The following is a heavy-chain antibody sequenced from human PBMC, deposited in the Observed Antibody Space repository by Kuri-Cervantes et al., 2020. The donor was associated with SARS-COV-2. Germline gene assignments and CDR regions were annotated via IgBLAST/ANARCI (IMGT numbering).Heavy chain of an antibody. V-gene: IGHV4-59*08. CDR2: IYYRWST. CDR3: ARLPRLNLWGGAENLIFNWFDP. D-gene: IGHD1-26*01. J-gene: IGHJ5*02. CDR1: GGSISSYF. Sequence: ESLKISCTVSGGSISSYFWSWIRQPPGKGLEWIGYIYYRWSTNYNPSLKSRVTISVDTSKNQFSLKLSSLTAADTAVYYWARLPRLNLWGGAENLIFNWFDPWGQGTMVTVSS.